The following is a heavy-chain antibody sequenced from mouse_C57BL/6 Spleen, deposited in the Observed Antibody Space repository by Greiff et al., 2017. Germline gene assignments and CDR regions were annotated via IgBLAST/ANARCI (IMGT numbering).Heavy chain of an antibody. Sequence: EVKVVESGGGLVKPGGSLKLSCAASGFTFSDYGMHWVRQAPEKGLEWVAYISSGSSTIYYADTVKGRFTISRDNAKNTLFLQMTSLRSEYTAMYYCARTAVVGYFDYWGQGTTLTVSS. CDR1: GFTFSDYG. V-gene: IGHV5-17*01. J-gene: IGHJ2*01. CDR2: ISSGSSTI. CDR3: ARTAVVGYFDY. D-gene: IGHD1-1*01.